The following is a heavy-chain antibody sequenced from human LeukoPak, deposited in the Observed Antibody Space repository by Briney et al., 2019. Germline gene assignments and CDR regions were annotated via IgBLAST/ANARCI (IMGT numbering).Heavy chain of an antibody. V-gene: IGHV3-30*04. CDR1: GFTFSSYA. D-gene: IGHD2-2*01. Sequence: GGSLRLSCAASGFTFSSYAMHWVRQAPGKGLEWVAVISYDGSNKYYADSVKGQFTISRDNSKNTLYLQMNSLRAEDTAVYYCARRRDIVVVPAARGAFDIWGQGTMVTVSS. CDR2: ISYDGSNK. J-gene: IGHJ3*02. CDR3: ARRRDIVVVPAARGAFDI.